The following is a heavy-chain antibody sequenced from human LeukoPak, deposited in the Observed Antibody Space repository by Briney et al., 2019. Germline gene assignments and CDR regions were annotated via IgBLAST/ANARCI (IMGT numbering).Heavy chain of an antibody. CDR1: VGSFSGYS. V-gene: IGHV4-34*01. Sequence: SETLSLPCAVYVGSFSGYSWSWIRQPPGKGLEWIGEINHSGSTNYNSSLKSRVTKSVDTSKTQFSLKLSSVAAADTAVYCCARGYYGSGSHCCHMDVWGKGTTITVS. J-gene: IGHJ6*03. D-gene: IGHD3-10*01. CDR2: INHSGST. CDR3: ARGYYGSGSHCCHMDV.